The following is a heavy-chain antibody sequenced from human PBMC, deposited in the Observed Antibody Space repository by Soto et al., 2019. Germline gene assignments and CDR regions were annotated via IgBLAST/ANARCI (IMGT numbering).Heavy chain of an antibody. CDR2: ISYDGSFE. V-gene: IGHV3-30*13. J-gene: IGHJ4*02. CDR1: GFTFSSYG. CDR3: AKPFYHRNYGEVFEY. D-gene: IGHD4-4*01. Sequence: QVQLVESGGGVVQPGRSLRLSCAASGFTFSSYGMHWVRQAPGKGPEWVSWISYDGSFEHYADSVKGRFTISKDSSKNMVYLQLNSLSTEDTALYYSAKPFYHRNYGEVFEYWGQGTQVTVSS.